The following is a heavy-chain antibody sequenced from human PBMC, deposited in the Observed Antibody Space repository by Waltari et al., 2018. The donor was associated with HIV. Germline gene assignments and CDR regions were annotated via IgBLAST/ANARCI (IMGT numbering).Heavy chain of an antibody. J-gene: IGHJ5*02. CDR2: WYGDGTT. D-gene: IGHD2-2*01. V-gene: IGHV3-53*02. CDR3: ARGVRYFAP. Sequence: EVVLVQSGGGVVSSEAFLLLSCAVSGSLVSDNYISWVRQTPGKGLEWVAVWYGDGTTYYAESVKGRFVVSRDKAKNMFILQMDCPRGADSAIYYCARGVRYFAPWGQGVSVSVS. CDR1: GSLVSDNY.